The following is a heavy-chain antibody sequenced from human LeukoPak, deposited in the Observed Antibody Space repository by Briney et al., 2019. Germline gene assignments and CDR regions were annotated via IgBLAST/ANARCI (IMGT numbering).Heavy chain of an antibody. D-gene: IGHD1-26*01. V-gene: IGHV3-30-3*01. CDR2: ISYDGSNK. CDR3: ARDRVGATDYFDY. J-gene: IGHJ4*02. CDR1: GFTFSSYA. Sequence: GGSLRLSCAASGFTFSSYAMHWVRQAPGKGLEWVAVISYDGSNKYYADSVKGRFTISRDNSKNTLYLQMNSLRAEDTAVYYCARDRVGATDYFDYWGKGTLVTVSS.